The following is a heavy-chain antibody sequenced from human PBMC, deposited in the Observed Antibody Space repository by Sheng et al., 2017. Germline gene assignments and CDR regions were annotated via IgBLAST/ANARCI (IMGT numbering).Heavy chain of an antibody. CDR2: IKSKTDGGTT. CDR1: GFTFSNAW. Sequence: EVQLVESGGGLVKPGGSLRLSCAASGFTFSNAWMSWVRQAPGKGLEWVGRIKSKTDGGTTDYAAPVKGRFTISRDDSKNTLYLQMNSLKTEDTAVYYCTTDGCSSTSCYTYDAFDIWGQGTMVT. CDR3: TTDGCSSTSCYTYDAFDI. D-gene: IGHD2-2*02. J-gene: IGHJ3*02. V-gene: IGHV3-15*01.